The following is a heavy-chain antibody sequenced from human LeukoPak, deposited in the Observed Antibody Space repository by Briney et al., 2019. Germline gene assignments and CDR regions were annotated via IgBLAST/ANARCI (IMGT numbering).Heavy chain of an antibody. D-gene: IGHD3-10*01. CDR2: INPNSGGT. CDR3: ASLAGSYYYGSGSRWYDAFDI. V-gene: IGHV1-2*06. J-gene: IGHJ3*02. Sequence: GASVKVSCKASGYIFTDYYMHWVRQAPGQELGWMGRINPNSGGTNYAQKFQGRVTMTRDTSISTAYMELSRLRSDDTAVYYCASLAGSYYYGSGSRWYDAFDIWGQGTMVTVSS. CDR1: GYIFTDYY.